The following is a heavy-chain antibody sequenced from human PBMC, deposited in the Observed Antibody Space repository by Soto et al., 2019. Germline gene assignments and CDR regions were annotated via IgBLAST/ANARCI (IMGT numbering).Heavy chain of an antibody. V-gene: IGHV4-59*01. J-gene: IGHJ4*02. CDR1: GGSISSYY. CDR2: IYYSGST. Sequence: XGTLSLTCTVSGGSISSYYWSWIRQPPGKGLEWIGYIYYSGSTNYNPSLKSRVTISVDTSKNQFSLKLSSVTAADTAVYYCARDVGYYDSSGSYFDYWGQGTLVTVSS. D-gene: IGHD3-22*01. CDR3: ARDVGYYDSSGSYFDY.